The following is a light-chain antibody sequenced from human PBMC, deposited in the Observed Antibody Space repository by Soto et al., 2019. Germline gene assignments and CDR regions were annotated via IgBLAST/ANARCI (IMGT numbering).Light chain of an antibody. CDR3: SSYTSSSTLV. V-gene: IGLV2-14*01. Sequence: QSALTQPASVSGSPGQSITISCTGTSMNVGAYSYVSWYQQHPGKAPKLMIYDVNDRPSGVSNRFSGSKSGNTASLTISGLQAEDEADYYCSSYTSSSTLVFGGGTKLTVL. CDR2: DVN. J-gene: IGLJ2*01. CDR1: SMNVGAYSY.